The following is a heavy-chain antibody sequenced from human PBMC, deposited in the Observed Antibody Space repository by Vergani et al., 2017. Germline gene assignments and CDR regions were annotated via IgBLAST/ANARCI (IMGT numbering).Heavy chain of an antibody. CDR1: NVSINSGDYY. CDR3: ARDLGGYGRVDY. V-gene: IGHV4-30-4*08. CDR2: IYYSGST. D-gene: IGHD5-12*01. Sequence: QVQLQESGPGLVKPSQTLSLTCTVSNVSINSGDYYWSWIRQPPGKGLDWIGYIYYSGSTYYNPSLQSRLTISVDTSNNQFSLKLSSVTAADTAVYYCARDLGGYGRVDYWGQGILVTVSS. J-gene: IGHJ4*02.